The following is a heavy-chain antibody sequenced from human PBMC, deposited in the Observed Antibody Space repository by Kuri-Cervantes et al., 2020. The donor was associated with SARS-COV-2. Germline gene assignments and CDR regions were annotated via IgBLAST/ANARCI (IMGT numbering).Heavy chain of an antibody. J-gene: IGHJ4*02. CDR3: ARKDTYGVFDY. D-gene: IGHD4-17*01. Sequence: GSLRLSCTVSGGSISSYYWSWIRQPPGKGLEWIGYIYYSGSTNYNPPLKSRVTISVDTSKNQFSLQLNSVTPEDTAVYYCARKDTYGVFDYWGQGTLVTVSS. CDR2: IYYSGST. CDR1: GGSISSYY. V-gene: IGHV4-59*12.